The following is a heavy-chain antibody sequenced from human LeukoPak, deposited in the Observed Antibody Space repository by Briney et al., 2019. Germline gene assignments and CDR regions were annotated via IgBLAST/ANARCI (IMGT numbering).Heavy chain of an antibody. V-gene: IGHV3-21*01. CDR1: GFTFSSYS. CDR2: ISGSSSYI. Sequence: GGSLRLSCAASGFTFSSYSINWVRRAPGKGLEWVSSISGSSSYIYYADSVKGRFTISRDNAKKSLYLQMNSLRVEDTAVYYCTKSDWFDPWGQGTLVTVSS. D-gene: IGHD3-3*01. CDR3: TKSDWFDP. J-gene: IGHJ5*02.